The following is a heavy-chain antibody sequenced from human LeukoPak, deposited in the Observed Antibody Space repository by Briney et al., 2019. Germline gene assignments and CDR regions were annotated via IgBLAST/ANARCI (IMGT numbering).Heavy chain of an antibody. CDR2: IYHSGST. Sequence: PSETLSLTCTVSGYSISSGYYWGWIRQPPGKGLEWIGSIYHSGSTYYNPSLKSRVTISVDTSKNQFSLKLSSVTAADTAVYYCARQGPNNFDWLLTTYFDLWGRGTLVTVSS. J-gene: IGHJ2*01. V-gene: IGHV4-38-2*02. D-gene: IGHD3-9*01. CDR3: ARQGPNNFDWLLTTYFDL. CDR1: GYSISSGYY.